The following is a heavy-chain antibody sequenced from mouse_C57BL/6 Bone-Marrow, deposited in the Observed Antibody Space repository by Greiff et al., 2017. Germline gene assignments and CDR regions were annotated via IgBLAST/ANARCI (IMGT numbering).Heavy chain of an antibody. Sequence: EVQLVESGPELVKPGASVKISCKASGYTFTDYYMNWVKQSHGKSLEWIGDINPNNGGTSYNQKFKGKATLTVDKSSSTAYMELRSLTSEDSAVYYCASGGITTVLDYWGQGTTLTVSS. D-gene: IGHD1-1*01. CDR1: GYTFTDYY. CDR2: INPNNGGT. V-gene: IGHV1-26*01. J-gene: IGHJ2*01. CDR3: ASGGITTVLDY.